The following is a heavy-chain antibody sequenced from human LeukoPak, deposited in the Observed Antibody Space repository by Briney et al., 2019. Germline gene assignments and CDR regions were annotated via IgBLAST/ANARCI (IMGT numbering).Heavy chain of an antibody. CDR3: ARDVPGQLGGVDY. CDR2: IINDGITT. Sequence: GGSLRLSCAASGLTFHNTWMHWIRQAPGEGLVWVSRIINDGITTTYADSVKGRFTISRDNAKNTLYLQMNSLRAEDTAVYYCARDVPGQLGGVDYWGQGTLVTVSS. V-gene: IGHV3-74*01. D-gene: IGHD6-6*01. J-gene: IGHJ4*02. CDR1: GLTFHNTW.